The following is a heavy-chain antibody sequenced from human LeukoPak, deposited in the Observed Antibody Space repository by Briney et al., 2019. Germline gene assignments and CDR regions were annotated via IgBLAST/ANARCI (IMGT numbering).Heavy chain of an antibody. V-gene: IGHV3-48*03. CDR3: AKGRSGSYIRGAFDI. Sequence: GGSLRLSCAASGFTFSSYEMNWVRQAPGKGLEWVSYIRSSGNNIYYADSVKGRFTISRDNAKNSLYLQMNSLRAEDMAVYYCAKGRSGSYIRGAFDIWGQGTMVTVSS. CDR1: GFTFSSYE. CDR2: IRSSGNNI. J-gene: IGHJ3*02. D-gene: IGHD1-26*01.